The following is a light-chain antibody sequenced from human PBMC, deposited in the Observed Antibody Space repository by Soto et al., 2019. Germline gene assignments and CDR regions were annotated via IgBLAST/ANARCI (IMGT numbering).Light chain of an antibody. CDR2: DVS. V-gene: IGLV2-14*03. CDR1: SSDVGGYKY. CDR3: NSYTSSSTLGVV. Sequence: QSALTQPASVSGSPGQSITISCTGTSSDVGGYKYVSWYQQHPGKAPKLMIYDVSYRPSGVSNRFSGSKSGNTASLTISGLQAEDEADYCCNSYTSSSTLGVVFGGGTKVTVL. J-gene: IGLJ2*01.